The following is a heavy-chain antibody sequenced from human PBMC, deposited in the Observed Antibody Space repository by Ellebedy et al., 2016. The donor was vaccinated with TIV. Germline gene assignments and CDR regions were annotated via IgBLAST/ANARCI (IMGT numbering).Heavy chain of an antibody. D-gene: IGHD2-15*01. Sequence: GESLKISCVAPGFTFSNYNMNWVRQSPGKGLEWVSSIRSTGSDKYYAESVKGRFTISRDNAQNTLFLQMNSLRVEDTAVYYCARGWSTPDSWGQGTLVIVSS. CDR1: GFTFSNYN. J-gene: IGHJ4*02. CDR2: IRSTGSDK. V-gene: IGHV3-21*06. CDR3: ARGWSTPDS.